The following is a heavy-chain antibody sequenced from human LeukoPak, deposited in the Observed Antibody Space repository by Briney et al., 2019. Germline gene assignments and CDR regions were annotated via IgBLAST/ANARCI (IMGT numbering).Heavy chain of an antibody. CDR3: ALGELPSSFDY. D-gene: IGHD1-26*01. J-gene: IGHJ4*02. CDR1: GYTFTSYG. Sequence: ASVKVSCKASGYTFTSYGISWVRQAPGPGLEWMGWISAYNGNTKYAQKLQGRVTMTTDTSTSTAYMELRSLRSDETAVYYCALGELPSSFDYWGQGTLVTVSS. CDR2: ISAYNGNT. V-gene: IGHV1-18*01.